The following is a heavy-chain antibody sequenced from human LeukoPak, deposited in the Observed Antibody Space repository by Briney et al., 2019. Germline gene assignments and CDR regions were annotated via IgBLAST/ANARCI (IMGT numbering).Heavy chain of an antibody. Sequence: PGGSLRLSCAASGFPFHNYWMTWVRQAPGKGVEWVANINQDENEKYYLDSVKGRFTISRDNAETSLFLQMTSLRVEDTAIYYCARGLYGSGRRSLMAHWGPGTLVAVSS. V-gene: IGHV3-7*01. CDR1: GFPFHNYW. CDR2: INQDENEK. J-gene: IGHJ4*02. CDR3: ARGLYGSGRRSLMAH. D-gene: IGHD3-10*01.